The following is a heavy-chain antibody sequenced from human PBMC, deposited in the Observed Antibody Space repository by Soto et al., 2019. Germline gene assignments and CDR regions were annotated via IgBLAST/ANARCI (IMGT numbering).Heavy chain of an antibody. Sequence: ASVKVSCKASGYTFTSQNMHWVRQAPGQGLEWMGVINPSIGTTTYAQKFQGRVTMTSDTSTSSVYMEVSSLRSEDTAVYYCISNLGALFDYWGQGTLVTVSS. D-gene: IGHD1-26*01. CDR3: ISNLGALFDY. CDR1: GYTFTSQN. V-gene: IGHV1-46*01. CDR2: INPSIGTT. J-gene: IGHJ4*02.